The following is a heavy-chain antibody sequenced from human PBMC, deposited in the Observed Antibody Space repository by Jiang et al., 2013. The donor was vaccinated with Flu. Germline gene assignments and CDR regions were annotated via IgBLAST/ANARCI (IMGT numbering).Heavy chain of an antibody. CDR1: GDSLSSRNSY. D-gene: IGHD6-19*01. CDR2: IFYSGST. J-gene: IGHJ4*02. V-gene: IGHV4-39*07. Sequence: VKPSETVSVTCTVSGDSLSSRNSYWGWSPAKPPREGAWRWIGSIFYSGSTYYNPSLKSRVTISLDTSKNQFSLRLNSVTAADTAVYYCACPEAVALETFDYWGQGTLVTSP. CDR3: ACPEAVALETFDY.